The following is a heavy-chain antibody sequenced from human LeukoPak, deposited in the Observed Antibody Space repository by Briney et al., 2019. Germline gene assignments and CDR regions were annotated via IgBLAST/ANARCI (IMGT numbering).Heavy chain of an antibody. CDR3: ARTSRIQLWLTFDY. Sequence: SETLSLTCVVNGESLNYYYWSWIRQPPGKGLEWIGEINHSGSTNYNPSLKSRVTISVDTSKGQFSLKLSSVTAADSAVYYCARTSRIQLWLTFDYWGQGTLVTVSS. J-gene: IGHJ4*02. CDR2: INHSGST. V-gene: IGHV4-34*01. D-gene: IGHD5-18*01. CDR1: GESLNYYY.